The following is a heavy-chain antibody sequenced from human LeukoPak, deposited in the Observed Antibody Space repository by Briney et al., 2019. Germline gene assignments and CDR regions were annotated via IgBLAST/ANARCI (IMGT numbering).Heavy chain of an antibody. CDR3: ARGLIWSGYYKGLDYFDY. V-gene: IGHV1-2*02. D-gene: IGHD3-3*01. CDR1: GYTFTGYY. J-gene: IGHJ4*02. CDR2: INPNSGGT. Sequence: ASVKVSCKASGYTFTGYYMHWVRQAPGQGLEWMGWINPNSGGTNYAQKFQGRVTMTRDTPISTAYMELSRLRSDDTAVYYCARGLIWSGYYKGLDYFDYWGQGTLVTVSS.